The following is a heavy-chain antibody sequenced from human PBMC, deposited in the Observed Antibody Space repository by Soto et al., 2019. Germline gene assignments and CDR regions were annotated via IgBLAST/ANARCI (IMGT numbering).Heavy chain of an antibody. D-gene: IGHD3-22*01. J-gene: IGHJ4*02. CDR1: GYSFAGYW. CDR3: ARQIYDSDTGPNFQYYFDS. Sequence: GQSLKISCKGSGYSFAGYWITWVRQKPGKGLEWMGRIDPSDSQTYYSPSFRGHVTISATKSITTVFLQWSSLRASDTAMYYCARQIYDSDTGPNFQYYFDSWGQGTPVTVSS. CDR2: IDPSDSQT. V-gene: IGHV5-10-1*01.